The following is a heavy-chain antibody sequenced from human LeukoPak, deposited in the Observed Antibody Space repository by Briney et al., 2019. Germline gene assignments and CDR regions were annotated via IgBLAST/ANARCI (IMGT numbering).Heavy chain of an antibody. CDR2: VYSDGKT. Sequence: GGSLRLSCAASGFTFISYSMNWVRQAPGKGLEWVSVVYSDGKTYYADSVKGRFTISRDNSKNTVYLQMNSLRDEDTAVYYCTRGRLSFDHWGQGTLVTVSS. D-gene: IGHD6-25*01. V-gene: IGHV3-53*01. J-gene: IGHJ4*02. CDR1: GFTFISYS. CDR3: TRGRLSFDH.